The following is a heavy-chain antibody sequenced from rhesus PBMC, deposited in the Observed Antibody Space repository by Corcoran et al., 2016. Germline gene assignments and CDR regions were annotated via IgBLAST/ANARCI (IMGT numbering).Heavy chain of an antibody. CDR1: GGSINSNY. CDR3: ARETGY. D-gene: IGHD3-28*01. Sequence: QLQLQESGPGLVKHSENLSLTCAVTGGSINSNYWTWIRQPPGKVLEWSGRITGSGGRTDDSPSLKSRVTISTDTSKNQFSLKLSSVTAADTSVYYCARETGYWGQVILVTVSS. J-gene: IGHJ5-2*01. V-gene: IGHV4-173*01. CDR2: ITGSGGRT.